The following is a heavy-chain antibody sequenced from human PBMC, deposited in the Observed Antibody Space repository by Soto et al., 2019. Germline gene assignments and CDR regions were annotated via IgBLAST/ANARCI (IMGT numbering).Heavy chain of an antibody. D-gene: IGHD2-15*01. CDR1: GYTFTNYG. J-gene: IGHJ4*02. CDR3: AREYCSGGSCYDPDY. V-gene: IGHV1-18*01. CDR2: ISAYNDNA. Sequence: ASVQVSCKASGYTFTNYGISWVRQAPGQGLEWMGWISAYNDNAKYAQKLKGRVTMTTDTSTSTAYMELRSLRSDDTAVYYCAREYCSGGSCYDPDYWGQGTLVTVSS.